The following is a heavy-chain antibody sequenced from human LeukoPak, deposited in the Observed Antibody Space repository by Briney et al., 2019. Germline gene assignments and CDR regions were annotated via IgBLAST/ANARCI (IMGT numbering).Heavy chain of an antibody. CDR3: ARGGGLDV. CDR2: INHNGNVN. V-gene: IGHV3-7*03. D-gene: IGHD3-16*01. Sequence: GGSLRLSCTVSGLTFSTHSMNWARQAPGKGLEWVASINHNGNVNYYVDSVKGRFTISRDNAKNSLYLQMSNLRAEDTAVYFCARGGGLDVWGQGATVTVSS. CDR1: GLTFSTHS. J-gene: IGHJ6*02.